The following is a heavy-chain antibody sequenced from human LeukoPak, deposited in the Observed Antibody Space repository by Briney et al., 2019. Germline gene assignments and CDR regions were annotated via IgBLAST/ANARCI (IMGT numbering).Heavy chain of an antibody. D-gene: IGHD2-21*01. CDR3: VRDRAYSFDY. Sequence: GGSLRLSCAASGFTFSGYAMNWVRQAPGKGLEWVSLIYISSSSNIISYADSVKGRFTISRDNAQNSLYLQMNGLRDEDTAVYYCVRDRAYSFDYWGQGILVTVSS. J-gene: IGHJ4*02. CDR1: GFTFSGYA. V-gene: IGHV3-48*02. CDR2: ISSSSNII.